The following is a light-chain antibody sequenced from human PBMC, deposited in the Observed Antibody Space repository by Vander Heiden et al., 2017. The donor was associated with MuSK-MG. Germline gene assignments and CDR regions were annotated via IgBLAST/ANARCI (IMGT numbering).Light chain of an antibody. Sequence: QSVLTQPPSVSAAPGQKVTISCSGSSSNIGNIYVSWYQQRPGKAPKLLIYEHDKRPSGIPDRFSGSKSGTSTTLAIAGLQTGDEADYYCGTWDRSLNTYVFGTGTKVTVL. CDR1: SSNIGNIY. V-gene: IGLV1-51*02. CDR3: GTWDRSLNTYV. J-gene: IGLJ1*01. CDR2: EHD.